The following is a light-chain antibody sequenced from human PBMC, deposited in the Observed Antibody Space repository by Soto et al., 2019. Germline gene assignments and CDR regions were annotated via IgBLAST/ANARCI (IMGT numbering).Light chain of an antibody. Sequence: EIVLTQSPATLSLSPGERATLSCRASQSVTSYLAWYQQKPGQAPRLLIYDASNRATGIPARFSGSGSGTEFTLTSSSREPEDCAGYYCQQRSNWRRMFGRGTEVEIK. J-gene: IGKJ1*01. CDR1: QSVTSY. CDR2: DAS. V-gene: IGKV3-11*01. CDR3: QQRSNWRRM.